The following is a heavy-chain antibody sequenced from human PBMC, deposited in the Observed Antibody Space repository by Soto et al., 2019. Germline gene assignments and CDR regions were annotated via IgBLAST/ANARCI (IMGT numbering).Heavy chain of an antibody. J-gene: IGHJ6*02. D-gene: IGHD2-2*01. CDR2: IIPIFGTA. CDR3: ARSGGNYCSSTSCYYYYGMDV. CDR1: GGTFSSYA. Sequence: ASVKVSCKASGGTFSSYAISWVRQAPGQGLEWMGGIIPIFGTANYAQKFQGRVTITADESTSTAYMELSSLRSEDTAVYYCARSGGNYCSSTSCYYYYGMDVWGQGTTVTVSS. V-gene: IGHV1-69*13.